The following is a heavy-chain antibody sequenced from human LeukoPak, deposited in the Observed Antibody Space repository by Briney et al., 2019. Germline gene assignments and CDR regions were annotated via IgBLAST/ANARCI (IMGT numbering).Heavy chain of an antibody. V-gene: IGHV4-59*08. CDR3: ARHEVVDGSGWYGPRSPFFDY. Sequence: SETLSLTCTVSGGSISSYYWSWIRQPPGKGLEWIGYIYYSGSTNYNPSLKGRVTISVDTSKNQSSLKLSSVTAADTAVYYCARHEVVDGSGWYGPRSPFFDYWGQGTLVTVSS. CDR1: GGSISSYY. CDR2: IYYSGST. D-gene: IGHD6-19*01. J-gene: IGHJ4*02.